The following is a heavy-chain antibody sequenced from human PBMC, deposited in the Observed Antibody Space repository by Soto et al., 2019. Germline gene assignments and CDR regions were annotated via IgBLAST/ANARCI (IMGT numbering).Heavy chain of an antibody. J-gene: IGHJ6*02. CDR3: ARGGPNWDYYFYGMDV. Sequence: GGSLRLSCAASGFPFNIYDMLWVRQAPGKGLEWVSTFGAAGDIYYSDSVKGRFTISRDNARESLYLQMNTLRAADTAVYYCARGGPNWDYYFYGMDVWGQGTLVTVSS. D-gene: IGHD3-16*01. CDR1: GFPFNIYD. CDR2: FGAAGDI. V-gene: IGHV3-13*01.